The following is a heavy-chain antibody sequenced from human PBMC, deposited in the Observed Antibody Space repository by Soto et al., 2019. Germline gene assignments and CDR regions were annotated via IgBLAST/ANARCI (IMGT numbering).Heavy chain of an antibody. CDR1: GFTFSSYA. V-gene: IGHV3-23*01. CDR3: AKSVYTVVTPYYFDY. Sequence: EVQLLESGGGLVQPGGSLRLSCAASGFTFSSYAMSWVRQAPGKGLEWVSAISGSGGNTYYADSVKGRFTVSRDNSKNTLYLQMNSLRAEDTAVYYCAKSVYTVVTPYYFDYWGQGTLVTVSS. J-gene: IGHJ4*02. D-gene: IGHD2-21*02. CDR2: ISGSGGNT.